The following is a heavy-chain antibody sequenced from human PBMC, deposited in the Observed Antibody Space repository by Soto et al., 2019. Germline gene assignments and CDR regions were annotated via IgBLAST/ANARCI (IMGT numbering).Heavy chain of an antibody. D-gene: IGHD2-2*01. CDR1: GYTLTELS. V-gene: IGHV1-24*01. CDR3: ATVVSYQLLSGSSFDY. J-gene: IGHJ4*02. Sequence: ASVKVSCKVSGYTLTELSMHWVRQAPGKGLEWMGGFDPEDGETIYAQKFQGRVTMTEDTSTDTAYMELSSLRSEDTAVYYCATVVSYQLLSGSSFDYWGQGTLVTVSS. CDR2: FDPEDGET.